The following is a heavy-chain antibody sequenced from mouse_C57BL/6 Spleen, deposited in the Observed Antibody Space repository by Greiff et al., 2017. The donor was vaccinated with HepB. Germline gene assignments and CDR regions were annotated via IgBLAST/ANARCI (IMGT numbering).Heavy chain of an antibody. Sequence: EVQRVESGGGLVKPGGSLKLSCAASGFTFSSYAMSWVRQTPEKRLEWVATISDGGSYTYYPDNVKGRFTISRDNAKNNLYLQMSHLKSEDTAMYYCARPGYYYAMDYWGQGTSVTVSS. J-gene: IGHJ4*01. CDR1: GFTFSSYA. CDR3: ARPGYYYAMDY. V-gene: IGHV5-4*01. CDR2: ISDGGSYT.